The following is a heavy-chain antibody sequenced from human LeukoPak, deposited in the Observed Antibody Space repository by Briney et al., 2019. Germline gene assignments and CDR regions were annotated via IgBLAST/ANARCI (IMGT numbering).Heavy chain of an antibody. CDR3: ASGDHYYDSSGPAY. J-gene: IGHJ4*02. Sequence: LSXAXXGFTFXXYAMHWGRGAPGKGLEWVAVISYDRSNKYYADSVKGRFTTSRDNSKNTLYLQMNSLRAEDTAVYYCASGDHYYDSSGPAYWGQGTLVTVSS. CDR1: GFTFXXYA. V-gene: IGHV3-30-3*01. D-gene: IGHD3-22*01. CDR2: ISYDRSNK.